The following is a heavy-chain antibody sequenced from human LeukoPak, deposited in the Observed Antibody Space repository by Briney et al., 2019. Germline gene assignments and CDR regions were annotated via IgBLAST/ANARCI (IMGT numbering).Heavy chain of an antibody. V-gene: IGHV3-21*01. J-gene: IGHJ4*02. CDR3: ASSWVEPTRGIAAAGTPFDY. Sequence: PGGSLRLSCAASGVTFNSSAMNWVRQAPGKGLEWVSSINNVGSHIYYADSVKGRFTISRDNAKNSLYLQMNSLRAEDTAVYYCASSWVEPTRGIAAAGTPFDYWGQGTLVTVSS. CDR2: INNVGSHI. D-gene: IGHD6-13*01. CDR1: GVTFNSSA.